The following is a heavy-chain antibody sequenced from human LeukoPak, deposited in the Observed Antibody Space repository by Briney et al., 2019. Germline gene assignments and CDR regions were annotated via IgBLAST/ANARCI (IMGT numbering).Heavy chain of an antibody. CDR1: GYTFTTYF. D-gene: IGHD3-16*01. J-gene: IGHJ6*03. Sequence: GASVKVSCKASGYTFTTYFIHWVRQAPGQGLEWMGIINPSGGSTSYAQKFQGRITMTRDTSTSTVYMGLSSLRSEDTAVYYCARVAYDYVWGRLEGMDVWGKGTTVTISS. CDR3: ARVAYDYVWGRLEGMDV. V-gene: IGHV1-46*01. CDR2: INPSGGST.